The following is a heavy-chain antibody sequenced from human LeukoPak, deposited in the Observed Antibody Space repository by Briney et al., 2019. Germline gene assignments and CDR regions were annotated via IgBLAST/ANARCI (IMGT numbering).Heavy chain of an antibody. CDR2: IKQDGSEK. D-gene: IGHD6-13*01. CDR3: AAEQQLVYGVLNI. Sequence: GGSLRLSCAASGFTFSGYWMSWVRQAPGKGLEWVANIKQDGSEKYYVDSVKGRFTISRDNAKNSLYLQLNSLRAEDTAVYYCAAEQQLVYGVLNIWGQGTMVTVSS. V-gene: IGHV3-7*03. CDR1: GFTFSGYW. J-gene: IGHJ3*02.